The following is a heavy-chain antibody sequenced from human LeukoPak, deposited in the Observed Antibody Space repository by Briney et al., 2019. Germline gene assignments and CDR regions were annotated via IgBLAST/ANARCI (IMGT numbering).Heavy chain of an antibody. J-gene: IGHJ4*02. D-gene: IGHD3-22*01. Sequence: PSETLSLTCSVSGVSISTYYWSWIRQPPGKGLEWIGYISYNGNTNYNPSLKSRVTISVDTSKNQFSLKLSSVTAADTAVYYCARVSSSFYFYFDYWGQGTLVTVSS. V-gene: IGHV4-59*01. CDR2: ISYNGNT. CDR1: GVSISTYY. CDR3: ARVSSSFYFYFDY.